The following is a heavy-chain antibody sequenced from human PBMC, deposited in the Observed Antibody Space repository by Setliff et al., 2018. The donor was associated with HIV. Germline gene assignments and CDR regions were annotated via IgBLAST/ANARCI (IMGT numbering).Heavy chain of an antibody. CDR1: GFTLSTYA. V-gene: IGHV3-23*01. CDR2: ISDSGGGT. Sequence: PGGSLRLSCVASGFTLSTYAMTWVRQAPGKGLEWVSAISDSGGGTYYADSVRGRFAISRDNTKDTVYLQMNSLRAEDTAVYYCATDGAWGQGTLVTVSS. J-gene: IGHJ5*02. CDR3: ATDGA. D-gene: IGHD3-16*01.